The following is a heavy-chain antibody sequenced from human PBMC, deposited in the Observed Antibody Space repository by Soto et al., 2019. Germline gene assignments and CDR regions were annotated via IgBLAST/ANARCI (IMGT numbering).Heavy chain of an antibody. Sequence: GASVKVSCKASGGTFSSYTISWVRQAPGQGLEWMGRIIPILGIANYAQKFQGRVTITADKSTSTAYMELSSLRSEDTAVYYSARARLGIIVALDYWGQGTLVTVSS. CDR3: ARARLGIIVALDY. CDR1: GGTFSSYT. CDR2: IIPILGIA. V-gene: IGHV1-69*02. D-gene: IGHD3-22*01. J-gene: IGHJ4*02.